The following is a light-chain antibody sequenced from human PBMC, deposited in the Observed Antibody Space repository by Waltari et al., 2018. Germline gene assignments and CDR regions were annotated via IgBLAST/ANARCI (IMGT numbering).Light chain of an antibody. V-gene: IGKV4-1*01. CDR1: QSVLYSSNNKNY. J-gene: IGKJ4*01. CDR2: WAS. CDR3: QQTNDFPLT. Sequence: DIVMTQSPDSLAVSLGERATINCKSSQSVLYSSNNKNYLAWYQQKPGQPPKLLIYWASTRESGVPDRFSGSGSGTDFTLTISSLQAEDSAVYYCQQTNDFPLTFGGGTKVEI.